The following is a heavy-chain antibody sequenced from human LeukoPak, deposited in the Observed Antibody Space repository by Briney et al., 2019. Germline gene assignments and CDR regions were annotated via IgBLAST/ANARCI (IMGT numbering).Heavy chain of an antibody. Sequence: GASVKVSCKASGYTFSGYYMHWVRQAPGQGLEGMGWINPNSGGTNYAQKFQGRVTMTRDTSISTAYMELSRLRSDDTAVYYCARASGSYRPETDYWGQGTLVTVSS. V-gene: IGHV1-2*02. CDR3: ARASGSYRPETDY. J-gene: IGHJ4*02. D-gene: IGHD1-26*01. CDR1: GYTFSGYY. CDR2: INPNSGGT.